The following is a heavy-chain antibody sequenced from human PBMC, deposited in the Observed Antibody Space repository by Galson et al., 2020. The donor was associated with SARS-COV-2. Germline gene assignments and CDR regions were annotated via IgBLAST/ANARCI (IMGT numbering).Heavy chain of an antibody. Sequence: SETLSLTCTVSGGSISSSSYYWGWIRQPPGKGLEWIGSIYYSGSTYYNPSLKSRVTISVDTSKNQFSLKLSSVTAADTAVYYCARDPQAAAGTLVDYWGQGTLVTVSS. CDR3: ARDPQAAAGTLVDY. CDR2: IYYSGST. V-gene: IGHV4-39*07. D-gene: IGHD6-13*01. J-gene: IGHJ4*02. CDR1: GGSISSSSYY.